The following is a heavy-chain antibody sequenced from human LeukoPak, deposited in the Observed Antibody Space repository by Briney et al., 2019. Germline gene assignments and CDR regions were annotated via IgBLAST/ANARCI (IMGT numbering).Heavy chain of an antibody. CDR2: ISSSSSYI. D-gene: IGHD2-21*02. CDR3: ARDCGGDCSAIDY. V-gene: IGHV3-21*01. CDR1: GFTFSSYS. J-gene: IGHJ4*02. Sequence: PGGSLRLSCAASGFTFSSYSMNWVRQAPGKGLEWVSSISSSSSYIYYADSVKGRFTISRDNAKNSLYLQMNSLRAEDTAVYYCARDCGGDCSAIDYWGQGTLVTVSS.